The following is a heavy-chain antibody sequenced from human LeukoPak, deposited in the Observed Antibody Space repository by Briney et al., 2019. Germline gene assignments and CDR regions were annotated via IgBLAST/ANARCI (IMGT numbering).Heavy chain of an antibody. D-gene: IGHD4-17*01. J-gene: IGHJ4*02. CDR1: GGSIRSGGYY. CDR3: ARDRYGDYTFDS. CDR2: IHYSGST. V-gene: IGHV4-31*03. Sequence: SETLSLTCTVSGGSIRSGGYYWNWIRQHPGKGLEWIGYIHYSGSTYYSPSLKSRGTISVDTSKNQFSLKLSSVTAADTAVYHCARDRYGDYTFDSWGQGTLVTVSS.